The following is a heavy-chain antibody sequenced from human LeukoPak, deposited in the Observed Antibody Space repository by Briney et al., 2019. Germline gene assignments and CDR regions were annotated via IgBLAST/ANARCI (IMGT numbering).Heavy chain of an antibody. D-gene: IGHD3-10*01. CDR3: AGTAQGFYDSGSIDY. CDR2: IDPTDAYT. V-gene: IGHV5-10-1*01. CDR1: GYAFTSYW. J-gene: IGHJ4*02. Sequence: GAYLRIPSRGSGYAFTSYWISWGRRMPGRGRVWLVVIDPTDAYTNYSPSFQGHVTISADKSISTAYLQWSSLKTSDTAMSYCAGTAQGFYDSGSIDYWGQGTLVTVSS.